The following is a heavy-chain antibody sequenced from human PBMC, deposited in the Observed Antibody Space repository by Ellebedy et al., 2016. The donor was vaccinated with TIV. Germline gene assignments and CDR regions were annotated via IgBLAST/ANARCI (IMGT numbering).Heavy chain of an antibody. J-gene: IGHJ3*02. CDR1: GFTFSSYA. Sequence: GGSLRLSCAASGFTFSSYAMSWVRQAPGKGLEWVSGISTSGGSTYYADSVKGRFTISRDNSKNTLCLQMNSLRAEDTAVYYCAKDSSGWYGAAFNIWGQGTMVTVSS. CDR3: AKDSSGWYGAAFNI. V-gene: IGHV3-23*01. D-gene: IGHD6-19*01. CDR2: ISTSGGST.